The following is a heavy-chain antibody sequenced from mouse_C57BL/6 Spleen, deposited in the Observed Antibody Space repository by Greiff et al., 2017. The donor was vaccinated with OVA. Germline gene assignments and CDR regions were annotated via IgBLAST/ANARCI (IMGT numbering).Heavy chain of an antibody. CDR2: IWTGGGT. J-gene: IGHJ4*01. V-gene: IGHV2-9-1*01. CDR3: ANFYYYDGGDYAMDY. D-gene: IGHD2-4*01. CDR1: GFSLTSYA. Sequence: VKLMESGPGLVAPSQSLSITCTVSGFSLTSYAISWVRQPPGKGLEWLGVIWTGGGTNYNSALKSRLRISKDNSNSQVFLKMNSLQTDDTARYYCANFYYYDGGDYAMDYWGQGTSVTVSS.